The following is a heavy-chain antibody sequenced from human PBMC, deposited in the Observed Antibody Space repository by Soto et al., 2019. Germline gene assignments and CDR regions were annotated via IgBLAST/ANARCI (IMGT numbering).Heavy chain of an antibody. J-gene: IGHJ6*02. CDR1: GYTFTGYY. D-gene: IGHD3-22*01. CDR3: AREGRASYDSSGSYVPYYYSYGMDV. Sequence: ASVKVSCKASGYTFTGYYMHWVRQAPGQGLEWMGWINPNSGGTNYAQKFQGRVTMTRDTSISTAYMELSRLRSDDTAVYYCAREGRASYDSSGSYVPYYYSYGMDVWGQGTTVTVSS. V-gene: IGHV1-2*02. CDR2: INPNSGGT.